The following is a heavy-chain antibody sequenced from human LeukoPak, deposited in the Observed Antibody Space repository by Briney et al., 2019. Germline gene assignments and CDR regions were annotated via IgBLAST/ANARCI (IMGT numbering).Heavy chain of an antibody. V-gene: IGHV4-59*01. J-gene: IGHJ4*02. CDR2: IYYSGST. CDR3: ARYYGDYPSFDY. D-gene: IGHD4-17*01. CDR1: GGSISSYY. Sequence: SETLSLTCTVSGGSISSYYWSWIRQPPGKGLEWIGYIYYSGSTNYNPSLKSRVTISVDTSKNQFSLKLSSVTAADTAVYYCARYYGDYPSFDYWGQGTLVTVSS.